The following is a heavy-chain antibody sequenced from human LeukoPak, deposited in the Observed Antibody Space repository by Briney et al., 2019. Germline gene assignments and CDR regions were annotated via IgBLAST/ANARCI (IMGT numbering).Heavy chain of an antibody. CDR3: ARVGAAIFGVLYNWFDP. CDR2: TKPNSGNT. D-gene: IGHD3-3*01. Sequence: ASVNVYCNASGYTFTSYDINWARQATGQGLEWMGWTKPNSGNTGYAQKLQCRLTMTRNTSISTAYMELSSLRSEDTAVYYCARVGAAIFGVLYNWFDPWGQGTLVTVSS. V-gene: IGHV1-8*01. J-gene: IGHJ5*02. CDR1: GYTFTSYD.